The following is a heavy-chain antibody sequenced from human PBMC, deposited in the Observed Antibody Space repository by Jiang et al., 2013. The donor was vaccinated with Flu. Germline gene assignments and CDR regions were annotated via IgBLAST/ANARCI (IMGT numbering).Heavy chain of an antibody. CDR3: ARIDPGYSGSTSGRGNYYYGLDV. CDR1: GGSFSGYY. CDR2: SSWWEY. Sequence: LLKPSETLSLTCAVNGGSFSGYYWTWIRQPQEGAGVDWGNSSWWEYHLQPSLRSRVTISLDISKKHFSLKLSSVTAADTAVYFCARIDPGYSGSTSGRGNYYYGLDVWGQGTTVIVSS. J-gene: IGHJ6*02. D-gene: IGHD3-10*01. V-gene: IGHV4-34*01.